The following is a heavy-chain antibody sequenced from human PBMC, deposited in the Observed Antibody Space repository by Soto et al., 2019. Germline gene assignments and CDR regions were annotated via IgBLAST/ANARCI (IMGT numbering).Heavy chain of an antibody. CDR2: ISYDGSNK. CDR1: GFTFSSYG. CDR3: EKDHRSGSSTNPTAYGMDV. V-gene: IGHV3-30*18. D-gene: IGHD3-10*01. Sequence: QVQLVESGGGLVQPGRSLRLSCAASGFTFSSYGMHWVRQAPGKGLEWVAVISYDGSNKYYADSVKGRFTISRYNFKNTLYLQMNSLRAEDTAVYYCEKDHRSGSSTNPTAYGMDVWGQGTTVTVSS. J-gene: IGHJ6*02.